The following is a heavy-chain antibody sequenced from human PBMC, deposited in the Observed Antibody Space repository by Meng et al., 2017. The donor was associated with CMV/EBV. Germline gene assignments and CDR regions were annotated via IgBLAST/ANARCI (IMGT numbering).Heavy chain of an antibody. V-gene: IGHV3-30*04. Sequence: GESLKISCAASGFTCSSYAMHWVRQAPGKGLEWVVVISYDGRNKYYADYVKGRFTLSRDNSKNTLYLQMKSLRAEDTAVYPCARESARRTVTTDNDAFDIWGQGTMVTVSS. CDR3: ARESARRTVTTDNDAFDI. D-gene: IGHD4-11*01. CDR2: ISYDGRNK. J-gene: IGHJ3*02. CDR1: GFTCSSYA.